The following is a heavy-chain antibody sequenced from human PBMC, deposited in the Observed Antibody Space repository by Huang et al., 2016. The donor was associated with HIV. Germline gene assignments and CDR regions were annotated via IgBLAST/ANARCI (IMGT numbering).Heavy chain of an antibody. D-gene: IGHD3-16*01. CDR1: GGSVNSGYYY. CDR3: ARLPFDYVWGTQRQTALDELDV. V-gene: IGHV4-39*01. J-gene: IGHJ3*01. Sequence: LTCSVSGGSVNSGYYYWGWIRQPPGKGLEWIPSVFYGGNTFYNPSLKSRVSMSVDTSKKRFSLNLRSVTAADTAVYFCARLPFDYVWGTQRQTALDELDVWGQGTMVTVSS. CDR2: VFYGGNT.